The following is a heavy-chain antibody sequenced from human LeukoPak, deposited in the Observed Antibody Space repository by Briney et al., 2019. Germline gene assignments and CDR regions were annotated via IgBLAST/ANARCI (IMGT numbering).Heavy chain of an antibody. CDR3: ARHVGRSSGFDY. CDR2: IYTSGST. CDR1: GGSISSYY. V-gene: IGHV4-4*09. D-gene: IGHD1-26*01. J-gene: IGHJ4*02. Sequence: PSETLSLTCTVSGGSISSYYWSWIRQPPGKGLEWIGYIYTSGSTNYNPSLKSRVTISVDTSKNQFSLKLSSVTAADTAVYYCARHVGRSSGFDYRGQGTLVTVSS.